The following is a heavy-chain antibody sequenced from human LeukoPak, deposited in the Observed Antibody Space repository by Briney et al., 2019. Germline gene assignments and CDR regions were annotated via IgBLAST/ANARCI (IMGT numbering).Heavy chain of an antibody. V-gene: IGHV4-34*01. Sequence: SETLSLTCAVYGGSFSGYYWSWIRQPPGKGLEWIGEINHSGSTNYNPSLKSRVTISVDTSKNQFSLKLSSVTAADTTVYYCARARGSSYRIYYYYGLDVWGQGTTVTVSS. CDR3: ARARGSSYRIYYYYGLDV. CDR1: GGSFSGYY. J-gene: IGHJ6*02. D-gene: IGHD3-10*01. CDR2: INHSGST.